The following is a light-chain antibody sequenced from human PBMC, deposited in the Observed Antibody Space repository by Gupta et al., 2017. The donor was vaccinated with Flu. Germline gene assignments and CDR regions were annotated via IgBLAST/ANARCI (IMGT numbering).Light chain of an antibody. J-gene: IGKJ4*01. V-gene: IGKV6D-21*02. CDR3: QLSSSFPRT. CDR2: YAS. Sequence: IVLTLSPDFQDVTPKAEVTITCRASHSIGSSLHWYQQKPDQSPKLLIKYASQSISGVPARFSGSGSGTDFTLTINSLEAEDAAAYYCQLSSSFPRTFGGGTKVEIK. CDR1: HSIGSS.